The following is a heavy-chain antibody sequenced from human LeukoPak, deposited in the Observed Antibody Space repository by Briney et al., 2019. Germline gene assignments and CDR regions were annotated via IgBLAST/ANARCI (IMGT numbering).Heavy chain of an antibody. CDR2: INTDGSDT. Sequence: GGSLRLSCAASGFTFSNYWMNWVRHAPGKGLVWVSHINTDGSDTSYADSVKGRFTISRDNAKNTLYLQMNSLRAEDTAVYYCARDRSGSIHRYFFDSWGQGALVTVSS. CDR3: ARDRSGSIHRYFFDS. J-gene: IGHJ4*02. D-gene: IGHD1-26*01. CDR1: GFTFSNYW. V-gene: IGHV3-74*01.